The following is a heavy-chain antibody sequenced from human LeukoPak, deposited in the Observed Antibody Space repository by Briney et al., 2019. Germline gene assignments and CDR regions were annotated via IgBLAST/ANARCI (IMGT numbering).Heavy chain of an antibody. Sequence: ASVKVSCKASGYTFTSYDINWVRQATGQGLEWMGWMNPNSGNTGYAQKFQGRVTMTRTTSISTAYMELSSLRSEDTAVYYCARARWQSYYYDSRAFDIWGQGTMVTVSS. V-gene: IGHV1-8*01. D-gene: IGHD3-22*01. CDR2: MNPNSGNT. CDR1: GYTFTSYD. CDR3: ARARWQSYYYDSRAFDI. J-gene: IGHJ3*02.